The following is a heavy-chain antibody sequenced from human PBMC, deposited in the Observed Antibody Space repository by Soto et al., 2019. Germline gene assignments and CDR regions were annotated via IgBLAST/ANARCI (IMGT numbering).Heavy chain of an antibody. CDR2: ISAYNGHT. V-gene: IGHV1-18*01. CDR1: GYTFTNYG. CDR3: ARGGAGTNPLGY. J-gene: IGHJ4*02. D-gene: IGHD2-8*01. Sequence: QVQLVQSGPEVKKPGASVKVSCKASGYTFTNYGFNWVRQAPGQGLEWMGWISAYNGHTKYSQIFQARVIMTTDTSTSTGYMELRSLTSDDTAVYYCARGGAGTNPLGYWGQGTLVTVSS.